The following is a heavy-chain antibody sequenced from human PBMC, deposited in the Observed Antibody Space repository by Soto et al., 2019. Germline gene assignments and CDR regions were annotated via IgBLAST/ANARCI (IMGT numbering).Heavy chain of an antibody. CDR2: IIPILGIA. Sequence: GASVKVSCKASGGTFSSYTISWVRQAPGQGLEWMGRIIPILGIANYAQKFQGRVTMTADKSTSTAYMELRSLRSEDTAVYYCARGLYGDYYFWGQGTLVTVSS. J-gene: IGHJ4*02. V-gene: IGHV1-69*02. CDR3: ARGLYGDYYF. CDR1: GGTFSSYT. D-gene: IGHD4-17*01.